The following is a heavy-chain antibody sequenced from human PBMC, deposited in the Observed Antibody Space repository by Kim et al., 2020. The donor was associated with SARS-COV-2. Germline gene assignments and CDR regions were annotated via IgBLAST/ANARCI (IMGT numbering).Heavy chain of an antibody. D-gene: IGHD2-8*02. Sequence: SETLSLTCAVYGGSFSGYYWSWIRQPPGKGLEWIGEINHSGAIRHNPSLRSRLAISMDTSKNQFSLKLTSLTAADTAFYYCARGRAGVVPSPVLVLGPYYEYFTMDVWGRGTAVTVAS. CDR3: ARGRAGVVPSPVLVLGPYYEYFTMDV. V-gene: IGHV4-34*01. J-gene: IGHJ6*02. CDR1: GGSFSGYY. CDR2: INHSGAI.